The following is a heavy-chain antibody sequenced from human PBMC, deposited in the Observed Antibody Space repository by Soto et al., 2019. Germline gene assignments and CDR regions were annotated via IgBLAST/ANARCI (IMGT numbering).Heavy chain of an antibody. Sequence: PSETLSLTCTVSGGSISSGGYYWSWIRQHPGKGLEWIGYIYYSGSTYYNPSLKSRVTISVDTSKNQFSLKLSSVTAADTAVYYCARDFPKRGYSPIFFDYYYGMDAWGQGTTVTV. CDR1: GGSISSGGYY. J-gene: IGHJ6*02. CDR3: ARDFPKRGYSPIFFDYYYGMDA. D-gene: IGHD5-18*01. V-gene: IGHV4-31*03. CDR2: IYYSGST.